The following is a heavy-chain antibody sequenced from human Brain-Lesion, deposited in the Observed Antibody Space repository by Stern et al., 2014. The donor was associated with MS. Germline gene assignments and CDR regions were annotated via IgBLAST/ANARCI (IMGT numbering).Heavy chain of an antibody. Sequence: VQLVESGPGLVKPSQTLSLTCTVSGDPITSGGYYWSWIRQHPGRGLEWIGYIYYSGATFYNPSLKSRVTISLDTSQNQFSLRLSSVTAADTAIYYCARDWSGTSIHLAPAYGGHIRFDPWGQGILVTVSS. V-gene: IGHV4-31*03. D-gene: IGHD5-18*01. J-gene: IGHJ5*02. CDR1: GDPITSGGYY. CDR3: ARDWSGTSIHLAPAYGGHIRFDP. CDR2: IYYSGAT.